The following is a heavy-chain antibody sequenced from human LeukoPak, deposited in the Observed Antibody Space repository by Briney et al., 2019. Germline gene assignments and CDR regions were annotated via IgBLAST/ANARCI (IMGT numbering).Heavy chain of an antibody. V-gene: IGHV3-23*01. CDR3: AKVISGCSSTSCPRPYYFDY. CDR1: GFTFSSYA. Sequence: PGGSLRLSCAASGFTFSSYAMSWVRQAPGKGLEWVSAISGSGGSTYYADSVKGRFTISRDNSKNTLYLQMNSLRAEDTAVYYCAKVISGCSSTSCPRPYYFDYWGQGTLVTVSS. J-gene: IGHJ4*02. CDR2: ISGSGGST. D-gene: IGHD2-2*01.